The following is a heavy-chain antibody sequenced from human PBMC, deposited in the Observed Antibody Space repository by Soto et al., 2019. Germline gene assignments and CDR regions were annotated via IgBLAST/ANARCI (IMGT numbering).Heavy chain of an antibody. CDR1: GFTFNDAW. Sequence: GGSLRLSCAASGFTFNDAWLSWVRQAPGKGLEWVGRIKSKTDAGTTDYAAPVKGRFTISRDDSKNTLYLQMNSLKTEDTAMYYCTSYYHGSGVFDYWGQGTLVTVSS. V-gene: IGHV3-15*01. CDR2: IKSKTDAGTT. J-gene: IGHJ4*02. CDR3: TSYYHGSGVFDY. D-gene: IGHD3-10*01.